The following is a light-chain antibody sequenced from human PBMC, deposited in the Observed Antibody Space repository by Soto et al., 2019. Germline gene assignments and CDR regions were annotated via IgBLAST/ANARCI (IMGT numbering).Light chain of an antibody. CDR1: QSISSW. Sequence: DILMTQSPSTLSASVGDRVTITCRASQSISSWLAWYQQKPGKAPKLLIYKASSLESGVPARFSGSGSGTEFTLTISRLQPDDFATYYCQQYNSYSITFGPGTKVDIK. CDR2: KAS. V-gene: IGKV1-5*03. J-gene: IGKJ3*01. CDR3: QQYNSYSIT.